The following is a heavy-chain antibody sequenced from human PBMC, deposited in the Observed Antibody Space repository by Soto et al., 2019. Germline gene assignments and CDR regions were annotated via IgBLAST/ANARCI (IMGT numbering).Heavy chain of an antibody. Sequence: PSGTLSLTCTVSGGSISSYYWSWIRQPPGKGLEWIGYIYYTGSTNYNPSLKSRVTISVDTSKNQFSLKLTSLTAADTAVYYCARARTSPAVDFDYWGQGTLVTVSS. CDR1: GGSISSYY. V-gene: IGHV4-59*01. CDR3: ARARTSPAVDFDY. D-gene: IGHD2-2*01. J-gene: IGHJ4*02. CDR2: IYYTGST.